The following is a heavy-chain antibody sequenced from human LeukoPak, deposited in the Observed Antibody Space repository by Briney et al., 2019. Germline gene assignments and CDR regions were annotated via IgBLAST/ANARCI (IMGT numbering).Heavy chain of an antibody. Sequence: SETLSLTCTVSGGSISSYYWSWIRQPAGKGLEWIGRIYTSGSTNYNPSLKSRVTMSVDTSKNQFSLKLSSVTAADTAVYYCARGIEGAYSYGYNYMDVWGKGTTVTVSS. D-gene: IGHD5-18*01. CDR2: IYTSGST. CDR3: ARGIEGAYSYGYNYMDV. J-gene: IGHJ6*03. CDR1: GGSISSYY. V-gene: IGHV4-4*07.